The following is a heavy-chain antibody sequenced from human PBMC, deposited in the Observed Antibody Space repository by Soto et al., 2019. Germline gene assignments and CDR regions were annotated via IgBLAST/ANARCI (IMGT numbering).Heavy chain of an antibody. D-gene: IGHD2-15*01. V-gene: IGHV3-23*01. CDR2: VTGSGGNT. J-gene: IGHJ4*02. CDR1: GFTFNNYA. Sequence: EVQLLESGGGLVQPGGSLRLSCTASGFTFNNYAMSWVRQAPGKGLEWVSGVTGSGGNTFYADSVKGRFTISRDNSKNTLYVQMNSLRGEDAAVYYCAKDRRSTPFDYWGRGTLVTVSS. CDR3: AKDRRSTPFDY.